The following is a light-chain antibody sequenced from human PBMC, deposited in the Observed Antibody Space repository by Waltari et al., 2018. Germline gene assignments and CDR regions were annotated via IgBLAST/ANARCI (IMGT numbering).Light chain of an antibody. CDR3: GTWDSSLSARV. Sequence: QSVLTQPPSVSAAPGQKVNISCSGSSSNLGNNYVSWYQQLPGTSPKLLIYENNKRPTGVPDQVAGSKSGTSATLGITGLQTGDEADYYCGTWDSSLSARVFGGGTKLTVL. CDR2: ENN. CDR1: SSNLGNNY. J-gene: IGLJ3*02. V-gene: IGLV1-51*02.